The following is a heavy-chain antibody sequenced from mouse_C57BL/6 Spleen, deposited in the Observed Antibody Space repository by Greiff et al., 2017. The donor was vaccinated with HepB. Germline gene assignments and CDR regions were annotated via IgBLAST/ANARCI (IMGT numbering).Heavy chain of an antibody. J-gene: IGHJ1*03. Sequence: EVKLMESGGGLVQPGGSLKLSCAASGFTFSDYYMYWVRQTPEKRLEWVAYISNGGGSTYYPDTVKGRFTISRDNAKNTLYLQMSRLKSEDTAMYYCARTYYSNYGGYFDVWGTGTTVTVSS. CDR3: ARTYYSNYGGYFDV. CDR1: GFTFSDYY. D-gene: IGHD2-5*01. V-gene: IGHV5-12*01. CDR2: ISNGGGST.